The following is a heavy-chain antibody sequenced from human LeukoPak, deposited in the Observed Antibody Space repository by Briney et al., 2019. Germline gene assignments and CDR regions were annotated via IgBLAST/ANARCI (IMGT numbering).Heavy chain of an antibody. J-gene: IGHJ4*02. CDR2: ISGSGGST. Sequence: GGSLRLSCAASGFTFSSYAMSWVRQAPGKGLEWVSAISGSGGSTYYADSVKGRFTISRDNSKNTLYLQMNSLRAEDTAVYYCAKDGSGSYFNDSHFDYWGQGTLVTVSS. D-gene: IGHD1-26*01. CDR3: AKDGSGSYFNDSHFDY. V-gene: IGHV3-23*01. CDR1: GFTFSSYA.